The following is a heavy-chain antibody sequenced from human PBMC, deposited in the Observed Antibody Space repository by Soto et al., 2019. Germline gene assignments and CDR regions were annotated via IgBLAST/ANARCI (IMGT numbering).Heavy chain of an antibody. Sequence: PGGSLRLSCAASGFSFSSYEMNWVRQAPGKGLELVAYISASGSTQYYADSVKGRFTISRDNANNSLFLQMNCLRAEDTAVYYCAPAPTGLDVWGQGTTVTVSS. V-gene: IGHV3-48*03. J-gene: IGHJ6*02. CDR3: APAPTGLDV. CDR1: GFSFSSYE. CDR2: ISASGSTQ. D-gene: IGHD1-1*01.